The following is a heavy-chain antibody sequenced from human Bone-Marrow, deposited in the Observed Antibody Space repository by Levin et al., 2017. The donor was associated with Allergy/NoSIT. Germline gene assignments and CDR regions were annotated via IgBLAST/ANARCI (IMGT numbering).Heavy chain of an antibody. CDR1: GYTFTDYW. Sequence: GASVKVSCKGSGYTFTDYWISWVRQMPGKGLEWMGRIDPSDSNANYSPSFQDHVTISTDKSINTAYLQWSSLKASDTAMYYCARHPPDYGDSNWFDPWGQGTLVTVSS. D-gene: IGHD4-17*01. J-gene: IGHJ5*02. CDR2: IDPSDSNA. CDR3: ARHPPDYGDSNWFDP. V-gene: IGHV5-10-1*01.